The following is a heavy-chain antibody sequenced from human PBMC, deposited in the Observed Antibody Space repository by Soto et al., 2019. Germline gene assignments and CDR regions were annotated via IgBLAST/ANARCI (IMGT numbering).Heavy chain of an antibody. CDR3: AKDASTGSGYPYYYYYMDV. Sequence: GGSLRLSCAASGFTFSSYGMHWVRQAPGKGLEWVAVISYDGSNKYYADSVKGRFTISRDNSKNTLYLQMNSLRAEDTAVYYCAKDASTGSGYPYYYYYMDVWGKGTTVTVSS. D-gene: IGHD3-3*01. J-gene: IGHJ6*03. CDR2: ISYDGSNK. CDR1: GFTFSSYG. V-gene: IGHV3-30*18.